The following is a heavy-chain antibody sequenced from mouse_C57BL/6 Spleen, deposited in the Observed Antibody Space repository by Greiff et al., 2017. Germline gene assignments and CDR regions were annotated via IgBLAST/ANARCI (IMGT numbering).Heavy chain of an antibody. CDR3: AMTGDVAY. Sequence: SCSSLGLNWMHWQGLEWIGRIHPSDSDTNYNQKFKGKATLTVDKSSSTAYMQLSSLTSEDSAVYYCAMTGDVAYWGQGTLVTVSA. CDR1: SCS. V-gene: IGHV1-74*01. J-gene: IGHJ3*01. D-gene: IGHD3-3*01. CDR2: IHPSDSDT.